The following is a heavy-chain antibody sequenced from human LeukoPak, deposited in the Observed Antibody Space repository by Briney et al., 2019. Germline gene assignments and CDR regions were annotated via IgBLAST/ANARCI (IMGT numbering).Heavy chain of an antibody. CDR2: ITSTSTYI. Sequence: PGGSLRLSCAVSGFTFSTYNMNWVHQAPGKGLEWVSSITSTSTYIYYADSVKGRFTISRDNAKNSLYLQMNSLRAEDTAVYYCAELGITMIGGVWGKGTTVTISS. CDR3: AELGITMIGGV. V-gene: IGHV3-21*01. J-gene: IGHJ6*04. CDR1: GFTFSTYN. D-gene: IGHD3-10*02.